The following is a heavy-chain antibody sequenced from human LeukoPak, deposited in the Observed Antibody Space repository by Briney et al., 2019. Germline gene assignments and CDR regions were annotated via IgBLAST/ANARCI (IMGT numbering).Heavy chain of an antibody. V-gene: IGHV3-7*03. CDR2: IKQDGSEK. CDR3: GRDPNGDYLGAFDF. D-gene: IGHD4-17*01. J-gene: IGHJ3*01. CDR1: GFTFSSYW. Sequence: GGSLRLSCAASGFTFSSYWMSWVRQALGKGLEWVANIKQDGSEKYYVDSVKGRFTISRDNSKKTLYLQMNSLRADDTAVYYCGRDPNGDYLGAFDFWGQGTMVSVSS.